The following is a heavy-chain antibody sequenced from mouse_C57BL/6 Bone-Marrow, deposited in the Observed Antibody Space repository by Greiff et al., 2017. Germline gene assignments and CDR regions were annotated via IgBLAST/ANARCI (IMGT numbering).Heavy chain of an antibody. CDR1: GYTFTSYW. CDR3: ARAEIYYDYDVSFAY. J-gene: IGHJ3*01. D-gene: IGHD2-4*01. Sequence: QVQLQQPGAELVKPGASVKLSCKASGYTFTSYWMHWVKQRPGQGLEWIGMIHPNSGSTNYNEKFKSKATLTVDKSSSTAYMQLSSLTSEDSAVYYCARAEIYYDYDVSFAYWGQGTLVTVSA. V-gene: IGHV1-64*01. CDR2: IHPNSGST.